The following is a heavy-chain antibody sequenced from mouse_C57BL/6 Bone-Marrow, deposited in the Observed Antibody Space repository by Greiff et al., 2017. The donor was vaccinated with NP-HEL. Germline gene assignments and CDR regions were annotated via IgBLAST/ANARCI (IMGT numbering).Heavy chain of an antibody. CDR3: ANSHYYGSSYGWYFDV. V-gene: IGHV1-4*01. Sequence: QVQLQQSGAELARPGASVKMSCKASGYTFTSYTMHWVNQRPGQGLEWIGYINPSSGYTKYNQKFKDKSTLTADKSSSTAYMQLSSLTSEDSAVYYCANSHYYGSSYGWYFDVWGTGTTVTVSS. CDR1: GYTFTSYT. CDR2: INPSSGYT. D-gene: IGHD1-1*01. J-gene: IGHJ1*03.